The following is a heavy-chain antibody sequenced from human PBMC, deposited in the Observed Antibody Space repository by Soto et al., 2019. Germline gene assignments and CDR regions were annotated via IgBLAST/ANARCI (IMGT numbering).Heavy chain of an antibody. CDR3: AKEIGYGDFSATLLD. CDR2: IIPMFGTT. D-gene: IGHD4-17*01. J-gene: IGHJ4*02. V-gene: IGHV1-69*01. Sequence: QVQLMQSGAEVRKPGSSVKVSCKAAGGTVSRFLINWVRQAPGQGLEWMGGIIPMFGTTNYARKFQGRVTITADESTSTAYMELSSLTSEDTAMYYCAKEIGYGDFSATLLDWGQGTLVTVSS. CDR1: GGTVSRFL.